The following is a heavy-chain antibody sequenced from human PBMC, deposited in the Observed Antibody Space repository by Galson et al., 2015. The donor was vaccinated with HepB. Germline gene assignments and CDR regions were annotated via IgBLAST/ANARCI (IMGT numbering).Heavy chain of an antibody. Sequence: CAISGDSVSKNDVGWNWIRQTPSRGLEWLGRTYYRSKWYIDYAVSVKSRIIIDPDTSRNQFSLQLHSVTPEDTAVYYCSRGGRGSLDTLSAFDVWGQGTMVTVSS. V-gene: IGHV6-1*01. CDR3: SRGGRGSLDTLSAFDV. D-gene: IGHD5-18*01. J-gene: IGHJ3*01. CDR1: GDSVSKNDVG. CDR2: TYYRSKWYI.